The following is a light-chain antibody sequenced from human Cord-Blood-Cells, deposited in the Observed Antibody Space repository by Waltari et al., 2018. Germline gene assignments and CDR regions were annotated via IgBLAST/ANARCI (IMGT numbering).Light chain of an antibody. CDR1: SSNIGSNT. J-gene: IGLJ2*01. Sequence: QSVLTQPPSASGTPGQRVTISCSGSSSNIGSNTVNWYQQLPGTAPKLLIYSNNQRPSGVPDRVSGSKSGTSASLAISGLQSEDEADYYCAAWDDSLNGPLVFGGGTKLTVL. CDR2: SNN. CDR3: AAWDDSLNGPLV. V-gene: IGLV1-44*01.